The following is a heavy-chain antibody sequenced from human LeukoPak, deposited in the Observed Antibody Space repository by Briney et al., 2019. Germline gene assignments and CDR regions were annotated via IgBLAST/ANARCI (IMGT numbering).Heavy chain of an antibody. D-gene: IGHD3-22*01. CDR2: LNSDGSST. Sequence: GGSLRLSCAASGFTFSSYWMHWVRQATGKGLEWVSRLNSDGSSTSYADSVKGRFTISRDNARNTLYLQMNSLRAEDTAVYYCAREGDSMIVVEGAFDIWGQGTMVTVSS. J-gene: IGHJ3*02. V-gene: IGHV3-74*01. CDR3: AREGDSMIVVEGAFDI. CDR1: GFTFSSYW.